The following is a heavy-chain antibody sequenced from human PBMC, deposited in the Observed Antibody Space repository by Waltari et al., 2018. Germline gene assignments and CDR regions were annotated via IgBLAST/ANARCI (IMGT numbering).Heavy chain of an antibody. V-gene: IGHV1-18*01. CDR3: ATSWRGYCSGGSCYGMDV. Sequence: QVQLVQSGAEVKKPGASVKVSCKASGHTFTTYAISWVRQAPGQGPDWMGWISPYNNNTNYAQRLQGRVSMTTDAATSTAYMELRSLRSDDTALYYCATSWRGYCSGGSCYGMDVWGQGTTVTVSS. D-gene: IGHD2-15*01. J-gene: IGHJ6*02. CDR1: GHTFTTYA. CDR2: ISPYNNNT.